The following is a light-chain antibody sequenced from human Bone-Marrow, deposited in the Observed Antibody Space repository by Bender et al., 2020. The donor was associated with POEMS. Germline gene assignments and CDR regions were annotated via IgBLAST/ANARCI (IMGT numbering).Light chain of an antibody. CDR3: SSYTSISTLV. Sequence: QSALTQPASVSGSPRQTIAISCTGTSSDVGGYDSVSWYQQHAGKDPKLIIYDVSDRPSGVSNRFSGSKSGNTASLTISGLQADDEADYYCSSYTSISTLVFGGGTKVTVL. J-gene: IGLJ2*01. CDR1: SSDVGGYDS. CDR2: DVS. V-gene: IGLV2-14*03.